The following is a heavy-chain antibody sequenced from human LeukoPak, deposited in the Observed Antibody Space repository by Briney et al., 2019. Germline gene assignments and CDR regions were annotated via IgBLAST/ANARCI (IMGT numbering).Heavy chain of an antibody. CDR2: IYHSGST. V-gene: IGHV4-30-2*01. CDR3: ARAPYGSGREPFPYDY. CDR1: GGSISSGGYS. Sequence: SETLSLTCAVSGGSISSGGYSWSWIRQPPGKGLEWIGYIYHSGSTYYNPSLKSRVTISVDRSKNQFSLKLSSVTAADTAVYYCARAPYGSGREPFPYDYWGQGTLVTVSS. D-gene: IGHD3-10*01. J-gene: IGHJ4*02.